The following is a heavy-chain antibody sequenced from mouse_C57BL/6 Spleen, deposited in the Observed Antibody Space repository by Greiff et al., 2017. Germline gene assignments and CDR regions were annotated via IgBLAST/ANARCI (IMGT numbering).Heavy chain of an antibody. CDR3: ARGGYGSSHWYFDV. CDR1: GYSITSGYD. V-gene: IGHV3-1*01. D-gene: IGHD1-1*01. J-gene: IGHJ1*03. Sequence: DVKLQESGPGMVKPSQSLSLTCTVTGYSITSGYDWHWIRHFPGNKLEWMGYISYSGSTNYNPSLKSRISITHDTSKNHFFLKLNSVTTEDTATYYCARGGYGSSHWYFDVWGTGTTVTVSS. CDR2: ISYSGST.